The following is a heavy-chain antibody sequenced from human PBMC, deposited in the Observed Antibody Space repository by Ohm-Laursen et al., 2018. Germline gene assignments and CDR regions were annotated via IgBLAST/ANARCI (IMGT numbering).Heavy chain of an antibody. CDR1: GYTFTSFY. J-gene: IGHJ4*02. D-gene: IGHD3-16*01. CDR2: FGPSGVST. CDR3: ARETWGEPFDY. V-gene: IGHV1-46*01. Sequence: ASVKVSCKASGYTFTSFYMHWVRQAPGQGLEWMGMFGPSGVSTTYAQKFQGRVTMTRDTSTSTVSMELRSLRSEDTAVYYCARETWGEPFDYWGQGTLVTVSS.